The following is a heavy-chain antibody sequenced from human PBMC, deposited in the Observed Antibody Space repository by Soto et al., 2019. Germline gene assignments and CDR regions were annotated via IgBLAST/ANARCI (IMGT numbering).Heavy chain of an antibody. CDR2: IHSDGSST. D-gene: IGHD2-21*02. V-gene: IGHV3-74*01. Sequence: GGSLRLSCAACRFTFSYYWMHWVRQAPGQGLVWVSRIHSDGSSTTYADSVKGRFTISRDNAKNTLYLQMNSLRAEDTAVYYCARGDRGAFDLWGQGTMVTVSS. CDR3: ARGDRGAFDL. CDR1: RFTFSYYW. J-gene: IGHJ3*01.